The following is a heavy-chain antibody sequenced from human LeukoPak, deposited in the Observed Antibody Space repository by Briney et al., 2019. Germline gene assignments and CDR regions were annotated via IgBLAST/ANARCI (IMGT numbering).Heavy chain of an antibody. V-gene: IGHV3-23*01. J-gene: IGHJ4*02. CDR2: ISGSGGST. CDR1: GFTFSSYA. D-gene: IGHD3-22*01. CDR3: AKDQSVYYDSSGYYY. Sequence: GGSLRLSCAASGFTFSSYAKSWVRQAPGKGLEWVSAISGSGGSTYYADSVKGRFTISRDNSKNTLYLQMNSLRAEDTAVYYCAKDQSVYYDSSGYYYWGQGTLVTVSS.